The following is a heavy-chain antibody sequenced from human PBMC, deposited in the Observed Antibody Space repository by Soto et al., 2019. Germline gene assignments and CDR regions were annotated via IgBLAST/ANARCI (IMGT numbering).Heavy chain of an antibody. V-gene: IGHV4-39*01. J-gene: IGHJ6*03. CDR3: ARQGSIRHSNRYYYYYYYMDV. CDR2: IYYSGST. CDR1: GGSISSSSYY. Sequence: QLQLQESGPGLVKPSETLSLTCTVSGGSISSSSYYWGWIRQPPGKGLEWIGSIYYSGSTYYNPSRQSRVTISVDTSKNQFTLKLSAVTAADTAVYYCARQGSIRHSNRYYYYYYYMDVWGKGTTVTVSS. D-gene: IGHD2-2*01.